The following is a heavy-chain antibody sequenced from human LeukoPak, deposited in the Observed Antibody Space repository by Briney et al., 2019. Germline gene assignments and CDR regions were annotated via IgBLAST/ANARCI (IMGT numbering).Heavy chain of an antibody. D-gene: IGHD4-23*01. CDR2: IWYDGSNK. Sequence: PGGSLRLSCAASGFTSSSYGMHWVRQAPGKGLEWVAVIWYDGSNKYYADSVKGRFTISRDNSKNTLYLQMNSLRAEDTAVYYCARDKAGVRTVVTAWGQGTLVTVSS. J-gene: IGHJ5*02. V-gene: IGHV3-33*01. CDR1: GFTSSSYG. CDR3: ARDKAGVRTVVTA.